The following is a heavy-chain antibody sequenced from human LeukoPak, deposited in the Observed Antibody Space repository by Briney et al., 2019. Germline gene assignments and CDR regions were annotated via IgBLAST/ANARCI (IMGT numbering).Heavy chain of an antibody. Sequence: GGSLRLSCAASGLTLSDCAMHWVRQASGKGLEWVGLIRTKGANYATAYAASVKGRFIISRDDSSNMAYLQMNSLKNDDTAVYYCTRDGGSYSHLDNWGPGTRVTVSS. CDR1: GLTLSDCA. V-gene: IGHV3-73*01. CDR2: IRTKGANYAT. J-gene: IGHJ4*02. CDR3: TRDGGSYSHLDN. D-gene: IGHD1-26*01.